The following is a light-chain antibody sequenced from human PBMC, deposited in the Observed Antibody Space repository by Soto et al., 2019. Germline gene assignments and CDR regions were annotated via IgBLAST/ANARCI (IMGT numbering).Light chain of an antibody. J-gene: IGKJ1*01. CDR1: QSISSY. V-gene: IGKV1-39*01. CDR3: QQSWT. CDR2: AAS. Sequence: DIQMTKSPSSLSASVGDRVTITCRASQSISSYLNWYQQKPGKAPKLLIYAASSFQSGVPSRFSGSGSGTDFTLTISSLQPEDFATYYCQQSWTFGQGTKVEIK.